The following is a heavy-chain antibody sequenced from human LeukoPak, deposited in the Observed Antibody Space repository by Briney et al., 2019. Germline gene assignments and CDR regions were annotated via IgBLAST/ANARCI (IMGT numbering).Heavy chain of an antibody. Sequence: ASVKVSCKSSGYTFTSYYMHWVRQAPAQGLEWMGWMNPNSGNTGYAQKFQGRVTITRNTSISTAYMELSSLRSEDTAVYYCARGREDGFWSGYFYYYYYMDVWGKGTTVTVSS. CDR3: ARGREDGFWSGYFYYYYYMDV. CDR1: GYTFTSYY. CDR2: MNPNSGNT. V-gene: IGHV1-8*03. J-gene: IGHJ6*03. D-gene: IGHD3-3*01.